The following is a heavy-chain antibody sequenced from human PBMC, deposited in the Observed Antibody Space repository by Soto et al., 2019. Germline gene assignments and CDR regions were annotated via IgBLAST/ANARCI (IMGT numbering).Heavy chain of an antibody. V-gene: IGHV4-34*01. J-gene: IGHJ5*02. Sequence: PSETLSLTCAVYGGFLSESYWTWIRQPPGKGLEWIGEINHVGGTNYNPSLKSRVTMSVDKSQNQISLRLISVTAADTVLYFCVRIRYQLPSSVLWLDPWGQGTPVTVSS. CDR1: GGFLSESY. CDR3: VRIRYQLPSSVLWLDP. CDR2: INHVGGT. D-gene: IGHD3-16*01.